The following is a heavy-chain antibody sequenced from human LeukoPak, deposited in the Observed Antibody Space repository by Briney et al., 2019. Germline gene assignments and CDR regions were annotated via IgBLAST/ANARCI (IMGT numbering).Heavy chain of an antibody. J-gene: IGHJ5*02. D-gene: IGHD3-10*01. V-gene: IGHV4-59*01. CDR1: GGSIGSYY. CDR3: ASGRSGGDWFDP. Sequence: SETLSLTCAVSGGSIGSYYWSWIRQPPGKGLEWIGYIHDSGSTKYNPSLKSRVTMSVDTSRNHLSLKLTSVTAADTAVYYCASGRSGGDWFDPWGQGTLVTVSS. CDR2: IHDSGST.